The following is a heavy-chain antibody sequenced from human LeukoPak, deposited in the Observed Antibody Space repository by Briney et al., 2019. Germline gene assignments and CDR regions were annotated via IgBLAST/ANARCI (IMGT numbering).Heavy chain of an antibody. CDR3: ARDKGTVATYYYYYMDV. D-gene: IGHD6-19*01. J-gene: IGHJ6*03. Sequence: AXXKVSCKASGYTFTSNYMHWLRQAPGQGLEWMGWISAHNGNTNYEEKVQGRVTITTDTSTSTAYMVLRSLRSDDTAVYYCARDKGTVATYYYYYMDVWGKGTTVTVSS. V-gene: IGHV1-18*04. CDR1: GYTFTSNY. CDR2: ISAHNGNT.